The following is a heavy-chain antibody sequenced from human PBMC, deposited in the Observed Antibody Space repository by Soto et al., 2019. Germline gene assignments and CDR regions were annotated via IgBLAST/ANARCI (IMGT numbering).Heavy chain of an antibody. D-gene: IGHD3-16*02. Sequence: QITLKESAPTLVQPTQTLTLRCTFSGFSLSPVGVGVGWIRQPPGKALEWIAVIYWDNDKRYNPSLSNRLSIPKDLPRKQVVLNLINRDPVDIGMYYCAHPTLTYGGVIGLDAFDIWGQGTLVTVSS. V-gene: IGHV2-5*02. CDR3: AHPTLTYGGVIGLDAFDI. J-gene: IGHJ4*03. CDR1: GFSLSPVGVG. CDR2: IYWDNDK.